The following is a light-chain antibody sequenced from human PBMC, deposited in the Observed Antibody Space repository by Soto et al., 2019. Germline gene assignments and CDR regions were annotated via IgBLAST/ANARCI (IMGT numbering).Light chain of an antibody. CDR2: EVS. V-gene: IGLV2-14*01. J-gene: IGLJ1*01. CDR3: SSYTSSTNYV. CDR1: SSDVGDYNY. Sequence: QSVLTQPASVSGSPGQSITISCTGTSSDVGDYNYVSWYQQHPGKAPKLIIYEVSYRPSGISNRFSGSKSGNTASLTISGLQAEDEADYYCSSYTSSTNYVFGTGTKLTVL.